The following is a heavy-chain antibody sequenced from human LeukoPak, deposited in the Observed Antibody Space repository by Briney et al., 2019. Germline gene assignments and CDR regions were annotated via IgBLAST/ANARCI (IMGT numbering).Heavy chain of an antibody. CDR3: ARCRFGRGGCDI. CDR1: GGSISSNSFY. V-gene: IGHV4-39*01. Sequence: SETLSLTCSVSGGSISSNSFYWGWIRQPPGKGLEWIGSISYTGSTYYNPSLKSRVTMSVDTSKRQLSLRLNSVTAADTAVYYCARCRFGRGGCDIWGHGTMVTVSS. D-gene: IGHD2-15*01. J-gene: IGHJ3*02. CDR2: ISYTGST.